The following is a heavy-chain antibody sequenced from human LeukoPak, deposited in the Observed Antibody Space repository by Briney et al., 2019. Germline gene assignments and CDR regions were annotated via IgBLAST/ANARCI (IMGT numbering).Heavy chain of an antibody. J-gene: IGHJ4*02. CDR1: GYTFTSYD. D-gene: IGHD3-10*01. CDR3: ATGISSFGELSVPFDY. CDR2: IIPIFGTA. Sequence: ASVKVSCKASGYTFTSYDINWVRQATGQGLEWMGRIIPIFGTANYAQKFQGRVTITTDESTSTAYMELSSLRSEDTAVYYCATGISSFGELSVPFDYWGQGTLVTVSS. V-gene: IGHV1-69*05.